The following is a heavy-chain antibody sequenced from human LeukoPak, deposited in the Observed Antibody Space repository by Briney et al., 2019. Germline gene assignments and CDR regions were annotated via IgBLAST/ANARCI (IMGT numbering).Heavy chain of an antibody. CDR2: IYYSGST. Sequence: SETLSLTCVVYGGSFSGYYWSWIRQHPGKGLEWIGYIYYSGSTYYNPSLKSRVTISVDTSKNQFSLKLSSVTAADTAVYYCARPHMGYDAFDIWGQGTMVTVSS. V-gene: IGHV4-31*11. J-gene: IGHJ3*02. CDR1: GGSFSGYY. D-gene: IGHD2-21*01. CDR3: ARPHMGYDAFDI.